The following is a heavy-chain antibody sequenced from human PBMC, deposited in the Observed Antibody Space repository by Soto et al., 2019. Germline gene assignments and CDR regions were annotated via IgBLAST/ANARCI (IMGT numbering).Heavy chain of an antibody. D-gene: IGHD6-6*01. CDR3: VRCGGAAACPGDY. CDR1: EFTLRSYE. J-gene: IGHJ4*02. Sequence: GGSLRLSCVASEFTLRSYEMNWVRQAPGKGLEWVSYISSSGTTIYYTDSVKGRFTISRDNAKKSLYLQMNSLRAEDTAVSYCVRCGGAAACPGDYWGQGTLVTVSS. CDR2: ISSSGTTI. V-gene: IGHV3-48*03.